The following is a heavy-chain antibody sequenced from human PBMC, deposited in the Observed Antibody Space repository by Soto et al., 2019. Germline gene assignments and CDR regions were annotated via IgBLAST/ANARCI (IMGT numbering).Heavy chain of an antibody. Sequence: EVHLVESGGGLVKPGGSLRLSCAASGFTFSSQSLNWVRQAPGKGLEWVSSISGSSTYIHYADSVKGRFTISRDNGNNSRSRHMNRRRGADTAVYFCARGGGGGYSSSSQYYFDYWGQGTLVTVSS. V-gene: IGHV3-21*01. CDR2: ISGSSTYI. CDR3: ARGGGGGYSSSSQYYFDY. D-gene: IGHD6-6*01. J-gene: IGHJ4*02. CDR1: GFTFSSQS.